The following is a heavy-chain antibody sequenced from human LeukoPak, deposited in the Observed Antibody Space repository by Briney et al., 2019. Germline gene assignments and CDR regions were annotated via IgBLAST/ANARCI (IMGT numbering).Heavy chain of an antibody. D-gene: IGHD3-10*01. CDR2: INPNSGGT. Sequence: SVKVSFKSSGYTFTGYYMHWLRQAPGHGLEWMGWINPNSGGTNYAQKFQGWVTMTRDTSISTAYMELSRLRSDDTAVYYCARAMVRASYGMDVWGKGTTVTVSS. CDR1: GYTFTGYY. V-gene: IGHV1-2*04. CDR3: ARAMVRASYGMDV. J-gene: IGHJ6*04.